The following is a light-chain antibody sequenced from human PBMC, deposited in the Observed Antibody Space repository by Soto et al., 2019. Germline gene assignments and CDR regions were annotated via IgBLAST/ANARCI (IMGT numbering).Light chain of an antibody. CDR2: AAS. CDR1: QGIDTS. J-gene: IGKJ5*01. Sequence: ILLTQSASSLSASLGDRVTLTCAASQGIDTSLAWYQQKPGKAPKLLIYAASNFQSGVPSRFSGSGYGTHVNLTISSLQPEDFATYYCQQLHGYPITFGQGTRLEIK. V-gene: IGKV1-9*01. CDR3: QQLHGYPIT.